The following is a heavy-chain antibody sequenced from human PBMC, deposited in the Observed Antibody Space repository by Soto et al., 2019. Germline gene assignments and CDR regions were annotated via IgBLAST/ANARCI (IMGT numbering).Heavy chain of an antibody. CDR3: ARSSPYSNYVDY. J-gene: IGHJ4*02. Sequence: SVKVSCKASGGTFSSYTISWVRQAPGQGLEWMGRIIPILGIANYAQKFQGRVTITADRSTSTAYMELSSLRSEDTAVYYCARSSPYSNYVDYWGQGTLVTVS. D-gene: IGHD4-4*01. CDR1: GGTFSSYT. V-gene: IGHV1-69*02. CDR2: IIPILGIA.